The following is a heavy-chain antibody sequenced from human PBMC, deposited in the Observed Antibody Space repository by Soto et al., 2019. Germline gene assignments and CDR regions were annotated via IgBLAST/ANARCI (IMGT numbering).Heavy chain of an antibody. CDR2: IYYTGTH. Sequence: PSQTLALTCSVSGGSVGNFYWRWVRQPPGKILEWIGYIYYTGTHDYNPSLGGRATISVDTSKDQFSLKLTSVTAADKAVYYCARDRDSQSSGLPSFVPGGQGILVT. V-gene: IGHV4-59*02. D-gene: IGHD3-22*01. CDR3: ARDRDSQSSGLPSFVP. J-gene: IGHJ5*02. CDR1: GGSVGNFY.